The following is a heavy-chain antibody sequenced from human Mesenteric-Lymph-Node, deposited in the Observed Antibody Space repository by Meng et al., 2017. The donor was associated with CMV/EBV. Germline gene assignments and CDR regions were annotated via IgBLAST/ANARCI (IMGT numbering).Heavy chain of an antibody. V-gene: IGHV4-61*01. D-gene: IGHD6-6*01. J-gene: IGHJ6*02. CDR2: IYYSGST. CDR3: ARDNGGIAARPGDYYYYYGMDV. CDR1: GYSISSGYY. Sequence: GSLRLSCTVSGYSISSGYYWGWIRQPPGKGLEWIGYIYYSGSTNYNPSLKSRVTISVDTSKNQFSLKLSSVTAADTAVYYCARDNGGIAARPGDYYYYYGMDVWGQGTTVTVSS.